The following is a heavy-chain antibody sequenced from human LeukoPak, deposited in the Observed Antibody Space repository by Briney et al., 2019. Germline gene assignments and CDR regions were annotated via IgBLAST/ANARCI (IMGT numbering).Heavy chain of an antibody. CDR3: AKDTQRGDIVVVPAAIRWNDAFDI. V-gene: IGHV3-30*02. D-gene: IGHD2-2*02. J-gene: IGHJ3*02. CDR2: IRYDGSNK. Sequence: GGSLRLSCAASGFTFSSYGMHWVRQAPGKGLEWVAFIRYDGSNKYYADSVKGRFTISRDNSKNTLYLQMNSLRAEDTAVYYCAKDTQRGDIVVVPAAIRWNDAFDIWGQGTMVTVSS. CDR1: GFTFSSYG.